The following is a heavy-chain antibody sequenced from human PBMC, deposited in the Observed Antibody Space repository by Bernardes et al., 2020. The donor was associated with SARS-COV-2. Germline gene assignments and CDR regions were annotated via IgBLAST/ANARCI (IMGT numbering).Heavy chain of an antibody. J-gene: IGHJ4*02. CDR3: ARHRLNYDSSGYYAYYFDY. CDR1: GFSLSTSGMC. CDR2: IDWDDDK. D-gene: IGHD3-22*01. Sequence: SGPTLVKPTQTLTLTCTFSGFSLSTSGMCVSWIRQPPGKALEWLALIDWDDDKYYSTSLKTRLTISKDTSKNQVVLTMTNMDPVDTATYYCARHRLNYDSSGYYAYYFDYWDQGTLVTVSS. V-gene: IGHV2-70*01.